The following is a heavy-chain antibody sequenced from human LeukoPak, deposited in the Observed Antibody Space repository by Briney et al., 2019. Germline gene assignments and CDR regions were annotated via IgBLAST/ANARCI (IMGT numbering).Heavy chain of an antibody. J-gene: IGHJ4*02. CDR1: GFTFSSYS. Sequence: PGGSLRLTCAASGFTFSSYSMNWVRQAPGKGLEWVSSISSSSSYIYYADSVKGRFTISRDNAKNSLYLQMNSLRAEDTAVYYCARGSRYCSSTSCQFDYWGQGTLVTVSS. CDR3: ARGSRYCSSTSCQFDY. CDR2: ISSSSSYI. V-gene: IGHV3-21*01. D-gene: IGHD2-2*01.